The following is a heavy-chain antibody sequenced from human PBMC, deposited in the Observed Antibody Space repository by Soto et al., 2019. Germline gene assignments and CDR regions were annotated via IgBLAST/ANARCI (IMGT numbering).Heavy chain of an antibody. J-gene: IGHJ6*02. CDR2: IWYDGSNK. Sequence: PGGSLRLSCAASGFTFSSYGMHWVRQAPGKGLEWVAVIWYDGSNKYYADSVKGRFTISRDNSKNTLYLQMNSLRAEDTAVYYCAREVLWFGGRGMDVRGQGTTVTVSS. V-gene: IGHV3-33*01. CDR1: GFTFSSYG. D-gene: IGHD3-10*01. CDR3: AREVLWFGGRGMDV.